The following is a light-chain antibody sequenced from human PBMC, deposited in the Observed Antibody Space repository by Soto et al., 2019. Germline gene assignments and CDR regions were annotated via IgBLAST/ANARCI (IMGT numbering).Light chain of an antibody. CDR1: QRVSSN. CDR2: GAS. CDR3: QQYNNWPPT. V-gene: IGKV3-15*01. J-gene: IGKJ1*01. Sequence: EIVMTQSPATLSVSPGEGATLSCRTSQRVSSNLAWYQQKPGQAPRLLIYGASTRDTGISARFSGSWSGTEFTLTISGLQSEDFAVYYCQQYNNWPPTFGQGTKV.